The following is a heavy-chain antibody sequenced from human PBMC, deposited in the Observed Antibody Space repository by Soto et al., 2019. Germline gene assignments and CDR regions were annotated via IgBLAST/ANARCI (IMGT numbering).Heavy chain of an antibody. CDR2: IYYSGST. V-gene: IGHV4-31*03. CDR1: GGSISSGGYY. J-gene: IGHJ5*02. Sequence: QVQLQESGPGLVKPSQTLSLTCTVSGGSISSGGYYWSWIRQHPGKGLEWIGYIYYSGSTHYNPSLKGGVTISVDPSKNQFSLKLSSVTAADTAVYYCARALTTVTLFDPWGQGTLVTVSS. D-gene: IGHD4-17*01. CDR3: ARALTTVTLFDP.